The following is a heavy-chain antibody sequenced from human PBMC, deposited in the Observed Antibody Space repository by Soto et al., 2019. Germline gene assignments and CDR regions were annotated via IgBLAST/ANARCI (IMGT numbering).Heavy chain of an antibody. CDR3: AKRSRSSTFDY. D-gene: IGHD6-6*01. Sequence: EVQLLESGGGLVQPGESLRLSCAASGFTFSSYAMSWVRQAPGKGLEWVSVISGSDDSTYYADSVKGRFTISRDNSKNSLYLQMNRLRAEDTAVYYCAKRSRSSTFDYWGQGTLVTVSS. V-gene: IGHV3-23*01. J-gene: IGHJ4*02. CDR1: GFTFSSYA. CDR2: ISGSDDST.